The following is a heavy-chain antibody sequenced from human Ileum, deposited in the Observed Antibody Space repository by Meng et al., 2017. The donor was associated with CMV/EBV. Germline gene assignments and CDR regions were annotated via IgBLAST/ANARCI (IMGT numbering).Heavy chain of an antibody. CDR3: ARDLSPYTTLHKGGQLVDF. CDR2: ISFGAIYT. CDR1: GLTLSDYA. D-gene: IGHD3-16*01. J-gene: IGHJ4*02. V-gene: IGHV3-21*01. Sequence: GGSLRLSCAASGLTLSDYAMNWVRQAPGKGLEWVSSISFGAIYTDYADSVKGRFTISRDNGKNSLYLQMNSLTVEDSAVYYCARDLSPYTTLHKGGQLVDFWGQGTLVTVSS.